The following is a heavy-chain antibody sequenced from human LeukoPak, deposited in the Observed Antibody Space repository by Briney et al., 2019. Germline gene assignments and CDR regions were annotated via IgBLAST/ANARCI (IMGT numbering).Heavy chain of an antibody. Sequence: GGSLRLSCAGSGFTFSGYEMNWVRQAPGKGLEWVSYISSSGKTKFYAGSVKGRFTISRDNAKNSLYLQMNSLRVEDTSVYYCPRDPIRATDGHDGRDYGMDVWGQGTTVTVSS. CDR2: ISSSGKTK. V-gene: IGHV3-48*03. CDR1: GFTFSGYE. J-gene: IGHJ6*02. D-gene: IGHD1-26*01. CDR3: PRDPIRATDGHDGRDYGMDV.